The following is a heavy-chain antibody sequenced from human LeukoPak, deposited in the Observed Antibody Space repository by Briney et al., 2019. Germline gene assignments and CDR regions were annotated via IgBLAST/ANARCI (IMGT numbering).Heavy chain of an antibody. D-gene: IGHD6-19*01. CDR1: GYTFTNYG. CDR2: MNPNSGNT. CDR3: ARGPPAYSSGGYVNY. V-gene: IGHV1-8*02. J-gene: IGHJ4*02. Sequence: ASVKVSCKASGYTFTNYGFSWVRQAPGQGLEWMGWMNPNSGNTGYAQKFQGRVTMTRNTSISTAYMELSSLRFEDTAVYYCARGPPAYSSGGYVNYWGQGTLVTVSS.